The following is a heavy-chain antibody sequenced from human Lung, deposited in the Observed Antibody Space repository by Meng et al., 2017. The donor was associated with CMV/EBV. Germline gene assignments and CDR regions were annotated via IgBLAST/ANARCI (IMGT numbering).Heavy chain of an antibody. J-gene: IGHJ3*02. CDR2: ISFDGSNK. CDR1: GFPFSSYA. CDR3: ARDALYSTSAAFDI. V-gene: IGHV3-30*04. D-gene: IGHD6-6*01. Sequence: GGPXRLXXAASGFPFSSYAMHWVRQAPGKGLEWAAVISFDGSNKYYADSVKGRFTISRDISKNTLYLQMNSLRAEDTAVYYCARDALYSTSAAFDIWGQGXMVTVSS.